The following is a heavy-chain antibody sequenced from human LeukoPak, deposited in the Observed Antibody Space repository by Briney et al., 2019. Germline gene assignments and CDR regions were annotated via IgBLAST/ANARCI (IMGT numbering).Heavy chain of an antibody. J-gene: IGHJ4*02. V-gene: IGHV3-64D*09. Sequence: GGSLRLFCSASGFTLSSYSMHWVRQAPGKGLEYVSTSGGATYYADSVKGRFTISRDNAKNTLYLQMSSLRAEDTAVYYCIKDRTGTYSFDYWGQGTLVTVSS. D-gene: IGHD7-27*01. CDR1: GFTLSSYS. CDR2: SGGAT. CDR3: IKDRTGTYSFDY.